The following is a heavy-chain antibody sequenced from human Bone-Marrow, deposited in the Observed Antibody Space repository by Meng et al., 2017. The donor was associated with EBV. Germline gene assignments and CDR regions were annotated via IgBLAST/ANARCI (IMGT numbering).Heavy chain of an antibody. J-gene: IGHJ4*02. V-gene: IGHV4-4*02. CDR1: GGSISSSQW. Sequence: QLQLQESGPGLVKPSETLSLTCTVSGGSISSSQWWNWVRQPPGKGLEWIGEIFHSGSTNYNPSLASRVTISIDKSKNQFSLKLNSVTAADTAVYYCARVIAAAGTVLDDWGQGPLGTVDS. CDR2: IFHSGST. CDR3: ARVIAAAGTVLDD. D-gene: IGHD6-13*01.